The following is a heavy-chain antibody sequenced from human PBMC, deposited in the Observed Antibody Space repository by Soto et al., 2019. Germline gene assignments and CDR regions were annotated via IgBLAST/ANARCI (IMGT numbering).Heavy chain of an antibody. D-gene: IGHD5-18*01. V-gene: IGHV1-18*01. Sequence: QVQLVQSGAEVKKPGASVKVSCKASGYTFTSYGISWLRQAPGQGLEWMGWISAYNGNTKYAQKLQGRVTMTTDTSKSTAYMELRSLRSDDTALYYCAGDQAMAQFDYWGQGTLVTVSS. CDR1: GYTFTSYG. CDR2: ISAYNGNT. J-gene: IGHJ4*02. CDR3: AGDQAMAQFDY.